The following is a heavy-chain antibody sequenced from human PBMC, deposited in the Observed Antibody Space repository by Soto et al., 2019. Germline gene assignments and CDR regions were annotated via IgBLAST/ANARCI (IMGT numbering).Heavy chain of an antibody. CDR2: VFYTGTA. J-gene: IGHJ5*02. Sequence: QVQLQESGPRLVKPSQTLSLTCTVSGGSINTGGYYWGWIRQLPGEGLEWIGHVFYTGTAFYNPSLKSRSTIAIDTSATQVFLQMSSVTAADTDLYYCARRIHDTFDTFFNWFDPWGQGILVTVSS. D-gene: IGHD3-9*01. V-gene: IGHV4-31*03. CDR1: GGSINTGGYY. CDR3: ARRIHDTFDTFFNWFDP.